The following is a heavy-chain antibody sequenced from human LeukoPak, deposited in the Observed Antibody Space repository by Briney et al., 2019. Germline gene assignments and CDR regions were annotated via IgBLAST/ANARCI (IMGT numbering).Heavy chain of an antibody. D-gene: IGHD6-19*01. CDR3: ARDIYSSGWYPSTFDY. V-gene: IGHV1-18*01. J-gene: IGHJ4*02. CDR2: ISAYNGNT. Sequence: ASVKVSCKASGYTFTSYDINWVRQAPGQGLEWMGWISAYNGNTNYAQKLQGRVTMITDTSTSTAYMELRSLRSDDTAVYYCARDIYSSGWYPSTFDYWGQGTLVTVSS. CDR1: GYTFTSYD.